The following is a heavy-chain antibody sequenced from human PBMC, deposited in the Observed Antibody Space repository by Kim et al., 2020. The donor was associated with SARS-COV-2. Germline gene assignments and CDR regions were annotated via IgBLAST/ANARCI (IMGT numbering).Heavy chain of an antibody. J-gene: IGHJ4*02. Sequence: SGPTLVNPTQTLTLTCTFSGFSLSTSGMCVSWIRQPPGKALEWLALIDWDDDKYYSTSLKTRLTISKDTSKHQVVLTMTNMDPVDTATYYCARTTATLSILKTYYFDYWGQGTLVTVSS. V-gene: IGHV2-70*01. CDR2: IDWDDDK. CDR1: GFSLSTSGMC. D-gene: IGHD3-3*01. CDR3: ARTTATLSILKTYYFDY.